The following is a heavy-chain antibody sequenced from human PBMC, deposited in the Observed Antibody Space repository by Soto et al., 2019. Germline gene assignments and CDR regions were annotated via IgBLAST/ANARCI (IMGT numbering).Heavy chain of an antibody. D-gene: IGHD2-15*01. V-gene: IGHV1-69*02. CDR3: ARAIGYCSGGSCQENYYYYYYMDV. Sequence: ASVKVSCKASGGTFSSYTISWVRQAPGQGLEWMGRIIPILGIANYAQKFQGRVTITADKSTSTAYMELSSLRSEDTAVYYCARAIGYCSGGSCQENYYYYYYMDVRGKGTTVTVSS. CDR2: IIPILGIA. J-gene: IGHJ6*03. CDR1: GGTFSSYT.